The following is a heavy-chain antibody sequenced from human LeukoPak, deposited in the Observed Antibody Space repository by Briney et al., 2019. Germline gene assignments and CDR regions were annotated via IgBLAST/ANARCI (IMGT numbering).Heavy chain of an antibody. CDR2: IYYSGST. CDR1: GGSISSSSYY. D-gene: IGHD3-22*01. CDR3: ARQYYYDSSGYYLDY. V-gene: IGHV4-39*01. Sequence: PSETLSLTCTVSGGSISSSSYYWGWIRQPPGKGLEWIGSIYYSGSTYYNPSLKSRVTISVDTSKNQFSLKLSSVTAADTAVCYCARQYYYDSSGYYLDYWGQGTLVTVS. J-gene: IGHJ4*02.